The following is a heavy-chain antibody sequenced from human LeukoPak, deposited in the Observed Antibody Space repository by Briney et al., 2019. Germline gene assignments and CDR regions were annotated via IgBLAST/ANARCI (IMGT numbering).Heavy chain of an antibody. D-gene: IGHD3-10*01. CDR2: IWYDGSNK. CDR1: GFTFSSYG. V-gene: IGHV3-33*01. Sequence: GGSLKLSCAASGFTFSSYGMHWVRQAPGKGLEWVAVIWYDGSNKYYADSVKGRFTISRDNSKNTLYLQMNSLRAEDTAVYYCARDIYYGSGTGDYWGQGTLVTVSS. J-gene: IGHJ4*02. CDR3: ARDIYYGSGTGDY.